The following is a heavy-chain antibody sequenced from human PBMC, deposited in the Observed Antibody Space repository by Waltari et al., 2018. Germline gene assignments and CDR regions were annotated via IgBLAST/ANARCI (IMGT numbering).Heavy chain of an antibody. Sequence: QVQLQESGPGLVKPSETLSLTCAVSGYSISSGYYWGWIRQPSGKGLEWIGSIYHSGSNYYNPSLKSRVTISVDTSKNQFSLKLSCVTAADTAVYYCAREGQWLVGGKIDYWGQGTLVTVSS. CDR1: GYSISSGYY. J-gene: IGHJ4*02. CDR2: IYHSGSN. D-gene: IGHD6-19*01. CDR3: AREGQWLVGGKIDY. V-gene: IGHV4-38-2*02.